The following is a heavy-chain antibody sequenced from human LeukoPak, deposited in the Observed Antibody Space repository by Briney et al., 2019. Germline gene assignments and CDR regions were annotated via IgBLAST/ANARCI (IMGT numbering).Heavy chain of an antibody. CDR1: GFAVASRA. D-gene: IGHD6-19*01. J-gene: IGHJ4*02. CDR3: AKDHPSSGWPAFDS. V-gene: IGHV3-23*01. CDR2: ISNNQGKT. Sequence: GGSLRLSCAASGFAVASRAMSWVRQAPGKGLEWVCSISNNQGKTYYADSVLGRFTISRDSSENTVSLQMNNLRVEDTGPYFCAKDHPSSGWPAFDSWGQGTLITVSS.